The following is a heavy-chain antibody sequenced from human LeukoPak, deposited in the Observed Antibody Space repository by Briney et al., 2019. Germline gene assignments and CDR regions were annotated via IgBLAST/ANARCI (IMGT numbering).Heavy chain of an antibody. J-gene: IGHJ3*02. CDR3: ARAEQPFFCGGDCPGAFDI. CDR1: GFTFSSYS. Sequence: GCSLILSWASSGFTFSSYSMNWGRQAPGKGLELVSSISSSSSYIYYADSVKGRFTISRDNAKNSLYLQMNSLRAEDTAVYYCARAEQPFFCGGDCPGAFDIWGQGTMVTVSS. CDR2: ISSSSSYI. D-gene: IGHD2-21*02. V-gene: IGHV3-21*01.